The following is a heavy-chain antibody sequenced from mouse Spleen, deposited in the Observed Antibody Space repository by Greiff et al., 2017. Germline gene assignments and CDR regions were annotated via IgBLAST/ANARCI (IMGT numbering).Heavy chain of an antibody. CDR2: IWSDGST. Sequence: QVQLKETGPGLVAPSQSLSITCTVSGFSLTSYGVHWVRQPPGKGLEWLVVIWSDGSTNYNSALKSRLSISKDNSKSQVFLKMNSLQTDDTAMYYCARHRGYERAWFAYWGQGTLVTVSA. V-gene: IGHV2-6-1*01. J-gene: IGHJ3*01. CDR1: GFSLTSYG. D-gene: IGHD2-2*01. CDR3: ARHRGYERAWFAY.